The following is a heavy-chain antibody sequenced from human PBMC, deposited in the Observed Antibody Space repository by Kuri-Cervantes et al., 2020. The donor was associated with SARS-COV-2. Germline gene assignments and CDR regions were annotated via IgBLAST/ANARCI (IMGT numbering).Heavy chain of an antibody. J-gene: IGHJ6*03. CDR3: ARSPFIGDLGNAHYYYYMDV. CDR1: EGTFNNYA. V-gene: IGHV1-69*13. Sequence: SVKVSCKASEGTFNNYAVSWVRQAPGQGLEWVGGIIPSLGSTHHAQKFQGRVTITADESTSTAYMELSSLRSEDTAVYYCARSPFIGDLGNAHYYYYMDVWGKGTTVTVSS. D-gene: IGHD4-17*01. CDR2: IIPSLGST.